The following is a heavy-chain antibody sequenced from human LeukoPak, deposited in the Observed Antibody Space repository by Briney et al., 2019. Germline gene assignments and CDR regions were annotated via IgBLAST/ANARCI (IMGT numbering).Heavy chain of an antibody. Sequence: GGSLRLSCAAPTFIFSGYSMNWVRQAPGKGLEWVSRINSDGSSTSYADSVKGRFTISRDNAKNTLYLQMNSLRAEDTAVYYCARDPQWSDAFDIWGQGTMVTVSS. CDR3: ARDPQWSDAFDI. CDR1: TFIFSGYS. V-gene: IGHV3-74*01. J-gene: IGHJ3*02. D-gene: IGHD6-19*01. CDR2: INSDGSST.